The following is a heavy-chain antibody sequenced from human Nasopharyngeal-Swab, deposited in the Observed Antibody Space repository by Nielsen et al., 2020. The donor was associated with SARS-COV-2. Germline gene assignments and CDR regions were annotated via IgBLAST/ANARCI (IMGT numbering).Heavy chain of an antibody. J-gene: IGHJ4*02. V-gene: IGHV4-59*01. CDR3: AREPDYGDYFDY. CDR1: GGSISSYY. D-gene: IGHD4-17*01. CDR2: IYYSGST. Sequence: LRLSCTVSGGSISSYYWSWIRQPPGKGLEWIGYIYYSGSTNYNPSLKSRVTISVDTSKNQFSLKLSSVTAADTAVYYCAREPDYGDYFDYWGQGTLVTVSS.